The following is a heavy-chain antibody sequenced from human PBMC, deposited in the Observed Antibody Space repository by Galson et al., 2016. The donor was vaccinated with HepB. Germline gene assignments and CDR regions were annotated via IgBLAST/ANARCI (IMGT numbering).Heavy chain of an antibody. CDR2: IIPIFHNV. CDR3: ATKPRYCSGENCYYFGMDV. Sequence: SVKVSCKASGYIFTTHGINWVRQAPGQGLEWMGGIIPIFHNVKSAQKFQGRVIITADASMSTAYMELSSLRPEDTAAYHCATKPRYCSGENCYYFGMDVWGQGTTVTVSS. V-gene: IGHV1-69*13. J-gene: IGHJ6*02. D-gene: IGHD2-15*01. CDR1: GYIFTTHG.